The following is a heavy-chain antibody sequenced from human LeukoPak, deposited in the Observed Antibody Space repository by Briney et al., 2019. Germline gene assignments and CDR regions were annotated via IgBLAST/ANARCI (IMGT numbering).Heavy chain of an antibody. V-gene: IGHV1-2*02. CDR1: GYTFTGCY. CDR2: INPNRGDT. J-gene: IGHJ4*01. Sequence: ASVKVSCKASGYTFTGCYMHWVRQAPGQGFEWMGWINPNRGDTNYAQKFQGRVTMTRDTSISTAHMELSRLRSDDTAVYYCARANPLYCSSTPCLFDYWGHETLVTVSS. D-gene: IGHD2-2*01. CDR3: ARANPLYCSSTPCLFDY.